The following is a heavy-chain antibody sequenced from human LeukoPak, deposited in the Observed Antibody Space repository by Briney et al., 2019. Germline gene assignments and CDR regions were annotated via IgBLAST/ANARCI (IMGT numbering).Heavy chain of an antibody. D-gene: IGHD6-13*01. CDR2: IYPGDSDT. CDR1: GYSFTSYW. J-gene: IGHJ4*02. Sequence: GESLKISCKGSGYSFTSYWIGWVRQMPGKGLEWMGIIYPGDSDTRYSPSFQGQVTISADKSISTAYLQWSSLKASDTAMYCCARKSSSSWYSFDYWGQGTLVTVSS. V-gene: IGHV5-51*01. CDR3: ARKSSSSWYSFDY.